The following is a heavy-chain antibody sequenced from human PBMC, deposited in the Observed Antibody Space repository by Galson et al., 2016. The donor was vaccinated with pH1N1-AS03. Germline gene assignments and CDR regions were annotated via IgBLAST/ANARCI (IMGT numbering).Heavy chain of an antibody. J-gene: IGHJ3*01. D-gene: IGHD1-14*01. CDR2: IYHSGST. CDR3: AAGRTNAFDF. CDR1: GGSISSSTW. V-gene: IGHV4-4*02. Sequence: SETLSLTCVVSGGSISSSTWWSWVRQSPRKGPEWIGEIYHSGSTNYNPSLKSRVTMSVDKSKNQFSLKLNSVTAADTAVYYCAAGRTNAFDFWGQGTKVTVSS.